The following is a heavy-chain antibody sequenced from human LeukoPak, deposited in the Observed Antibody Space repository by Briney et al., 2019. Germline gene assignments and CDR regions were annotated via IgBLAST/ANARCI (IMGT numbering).Heavy chain of an antibody. CDR2: IIPIFVTP. V-gene: IGHV1-69*06. CDR3: ARVGGDYYGSRSYPYYFDY. Sequence: GASVKVSCKASGGTFSSYTISWVRQAPGQGLEWLGAIIPIFVTPNYAQNFQGRITITADKSTSTAYMELSSLRSEDTAVYYCARVGGDYYGSRSYPYYFDYWGQGTLVTVSS. CDR1: GGTFSSYT. D-gene: IGHD3-10*01. J-gene: IGHJ4*02.